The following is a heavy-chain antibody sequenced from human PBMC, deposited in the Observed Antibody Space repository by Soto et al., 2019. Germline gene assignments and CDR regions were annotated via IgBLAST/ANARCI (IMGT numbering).Heavy chain of an antibody. J-gene: IGHJ6*02. CDR1: GFTFSSYG. V-gene: IGHV3-30*18. CDR2: ISYDGSNK. CDR3: AKEGISDQWLVPYYYYGMDV. D-gene: IGHD6-19*01. Sequence: GGSLRLSCAASGFTFSSYGMHWVRQAPGKGLEWVAVISYDGSNKYYADSVKGRFTISRDNSKNTLYLQMNSLRAEDTAVYYCAKEGISDQWLVPYYYYGMDVWGQGTTVTVSS.